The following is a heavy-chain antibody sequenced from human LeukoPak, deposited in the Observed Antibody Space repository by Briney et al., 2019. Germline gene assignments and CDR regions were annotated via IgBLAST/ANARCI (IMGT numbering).Heavy chain of an antibody. CDR3: ATLPNYDSSGYYAGYFDY. D-gene: IGHD3-22*01. J-gene: IGHJ4*02. CDR1: GYSFTSYW. Sequence: GESLKISCKGSGYSFTSYWIGWVRQMPGKGLEWMGIIYPGDSDTRYSPSFQGQVTISADKSISTAYLQWSSLKASDTAMYYCATLPNYDSSGYYAGYFDYWGQGTLVTVSS. V-gene: IGHV5-51*01. CDR2: IYPGDSDT.